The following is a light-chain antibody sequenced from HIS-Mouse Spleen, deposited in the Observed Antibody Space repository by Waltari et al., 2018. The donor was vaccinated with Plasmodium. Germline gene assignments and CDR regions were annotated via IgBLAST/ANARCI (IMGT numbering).Light chain of an antibody. CDR2: GKN. J-gene: IGLJ3*02. Sequence: SSELTQDPAVSVALGQTVRITCQGDSLRSYYASWYQQKPGQAPVLVIYGKNNRPSGIPDRSSGSSSGNTASLTITGGQAEDEADYYCNSRDSSGNHWVFGGGTKLTVL. V-gene: IGLV3-19*01. CDR3: NSRDSSGNHWV. CDR1: SLRSYY.